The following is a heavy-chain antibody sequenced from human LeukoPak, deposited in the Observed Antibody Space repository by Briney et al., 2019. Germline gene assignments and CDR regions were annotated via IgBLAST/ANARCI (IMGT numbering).Heavy chain of an antibody. CDR1: GFTLSSSA. J-gene: IGHJ3*02. D-gene: IGHD3-10*01. CDR3: ARGGGDDAFDI. CDR2: IATVAT. V-gene: IGHV3-23*01. Sequence: GGSLRLSCAASGFTLSSSAMSWVRQAPGKGLEYVSAIATVATYYADSVKGRFTISRDNSKNTLYLQMNSLRAEDTAVYYCARGGGDDAFDIWGQGTMVTVSS.